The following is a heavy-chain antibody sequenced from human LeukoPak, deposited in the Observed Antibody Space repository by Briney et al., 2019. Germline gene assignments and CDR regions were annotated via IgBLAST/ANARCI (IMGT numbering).Heavy chain of an antibody. D-gene: IGHD3-22*01. CDR1: GYSFTSYW. V-gene: IGHV5-51*01. CDR2: IYPGDSDT. CDR3: VTYYYENSGYYYLDY. Sequence: GESLKISCEGSGYSFTSYWICWVRQMPGKGLEWMGIIYPGDSDTRYSSSFQGQVTISADKSISTAYLQWSSLKASDTAMYYCVTYYYENSGYYYLDYWGQGTLVTVSS. J-gene: IGHJ4*02.